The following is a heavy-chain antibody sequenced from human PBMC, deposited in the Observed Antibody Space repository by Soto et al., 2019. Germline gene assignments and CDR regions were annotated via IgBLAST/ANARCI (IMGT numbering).Heavy chain of an antibody. CDR2: IIPIFGTA. CDR3: AREGGNSGWPPWFDP. J-gene: IGHJ5*02. Sequence: ASVKVSCKASGGTFSSYAISWVRQAPGQGLEWMGGIIPIFGTANYAQKFQGRVTITADESTSTAYMELSSLRSEDTAVYYCAREGGNSGWPPWFDPWGQGTLVTVSS. CDR1: GGTFSSYA. V-gene: IGHV1-69*13. D-gene: IGHD2-21*02.